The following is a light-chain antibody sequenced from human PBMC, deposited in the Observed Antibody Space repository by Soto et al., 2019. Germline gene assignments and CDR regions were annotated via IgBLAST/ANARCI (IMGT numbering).Light chain of an antibody. V-gene: IGKV3-15*01. J-gene: IGKJ2*01. CDR1: QSVRSK. Sequence: EIVMTQSPATLSVSPGERATLSCRASQSVRSKLAWYQQKPGQTPRLLIYDASTRAAGIPARFSGSGCGTEFTLTISSLQSEDFAVYYCQQYNDWHTFGQGTKLEIK. CDR3: QQYNDWHT. CDR2: DAS.